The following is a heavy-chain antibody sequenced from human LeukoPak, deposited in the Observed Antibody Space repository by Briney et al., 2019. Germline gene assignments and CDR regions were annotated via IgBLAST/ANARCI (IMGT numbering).Heavy chain of an antibody. D-gene: IGHD3-22*01. CDR3: VRGRGDSSGYYYVSDDY. J-gene: IGHJ4*02. Sequence: ASVKVSCKASGYTFTGYYMHWVRQAPGQGLEWMGWINPNSGGTNYAQKFQGRVTTTRDTSISTAYMELSRLRSDDTAVYYCVRGRGDSSGYYYVSDDYWGQGTLVTVSS. V-gene: IGHV1-2*02. CDR2: INPNSGGT. CDR1: GYTFTGYY.